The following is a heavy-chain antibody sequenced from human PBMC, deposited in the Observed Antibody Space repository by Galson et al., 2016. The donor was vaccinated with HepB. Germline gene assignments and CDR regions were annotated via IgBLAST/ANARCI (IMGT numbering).Heavy chain of an antibody. CDR2: IFSGTNT. V-gene: IGHV3-53*01. Sequence: SLRLSCAASGFTVNNNYMSWVRQAPGQGLEWVSVIFSGTNTYYADSVKGRFTISRDTSKNTLFLQMNSLRAEDTAMYYCGRVGAGPSLEYWGQGTLVTVSS. D-gene: IGHD3-16*01. CDR1: GFTVNNNY. J-gene: IGHJ4*02. CDR3: GRVGAGPSLEY.